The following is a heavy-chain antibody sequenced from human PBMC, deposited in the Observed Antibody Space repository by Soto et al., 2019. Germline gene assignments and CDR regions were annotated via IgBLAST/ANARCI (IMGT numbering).Heavy chain of an antibody. CDR3: ARSGDNYNRLDY. Sequence: GGSLRISCEGSGFTFSDYYISWIRQAPGKGLEWISYSSNSGTFSRYADSVKGRFSISRDNTKNLLYLQMNSLRAEDTAVYYCARSGDNYNRLDYWGQGTPVTVSS. J-gene: IGHJ4*02. CDR1: GFTFSDYY. V-gene: IGHV3-11*06. D-gene: IGHD1-1*01. CDR2: SSNSGTFS.